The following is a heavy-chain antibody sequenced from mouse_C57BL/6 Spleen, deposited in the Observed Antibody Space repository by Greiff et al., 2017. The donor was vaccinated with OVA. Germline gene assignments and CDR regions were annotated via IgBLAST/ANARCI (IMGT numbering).Heavy chain of an antibody. J-gene: IGHJ3*01. CDR2: IDPSDSYT. Sequence: QQSCKASGYTFTSYWMQWVKQRPGQGLEWIGEIDPSDSYTNYNQKFKGKATLTVDTSSSTAYMQLSSLTSEDSAVYYCASRDYGGFAYWGQGTLVTVSA. D-gene: IGHD1-1*02. CDR3: ASRDYGGFAY. V-gene: IGHV1-50*01. CDR1: GYTFTSYW.